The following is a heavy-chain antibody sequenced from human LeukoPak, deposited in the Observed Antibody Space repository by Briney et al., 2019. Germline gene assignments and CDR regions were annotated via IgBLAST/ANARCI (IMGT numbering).Heavy chain of an antibody. D-gene: IGHD5-12*01. Sequence: ASVKVSCKASGYTFTSYAMNWVRQAPGQGLEWMGRIIPILGIANYAQKFQGRVTITADKSTSTAYMELSSLRAEDTAVYYCARDGGYSGYDHKHFDYWGQGTLVTVSS. J-gene: IGHJ4*02. CDR1: GYTFTSYA. CDR2: IIPILGIA. V-gene: IGHV1-69*04. CDR3: ARDGGYSGYDHKHFDY.